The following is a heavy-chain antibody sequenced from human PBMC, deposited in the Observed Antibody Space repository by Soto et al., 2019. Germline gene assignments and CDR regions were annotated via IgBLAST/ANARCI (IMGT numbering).Heavy chain of an antibody. J-gene: IGHJ6*02. Sequence: QVQLVQSGAEVQKPGSSVKVSCKASGGTFSSYAISWVRQAPGQGLEWMGGIIPISGTANYAQKFQVRVTITADESTSTAYMELSSLRSEDTAVYYCARSQGSSTSLEIYYYYYYGMDVWGQGTTVTVSS. V-gene: IGHV1-69*01. CDR1: GGTFSSYA. CDR3: ARSQGSSTSLEIYYYYYYGMDV. CDR2: IIPISGTA. D-gene: IGHD2-2*01.